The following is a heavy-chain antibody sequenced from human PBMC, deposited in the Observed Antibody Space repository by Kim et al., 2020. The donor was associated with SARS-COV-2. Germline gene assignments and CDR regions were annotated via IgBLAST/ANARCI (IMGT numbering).Heavy chain of an antibody. CDR1: GFTFSSYS. J-gene: IGHJ6*02. V-gene: IGHV3-21*01. D-gene: IGHD3-22*01. CDR3: ARDEVVTMIRRPNSMDV. Sequence: GGSLRLSCAASGFTFSSYSMNWVRQAPGKGLEWVSSISSSSSYIYYADSVKGRFTISRDNAKNSLYLQMNSLRAEDTAVYYCARDEVVTMIRRPNSMDVWGQGTTVTVSS. CDR2: ISSSSSYI.